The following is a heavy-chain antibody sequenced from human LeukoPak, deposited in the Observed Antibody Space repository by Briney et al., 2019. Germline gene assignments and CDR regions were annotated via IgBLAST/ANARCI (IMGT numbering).Heavy chain of an antibody. CDR2: IIGSGGST. V-gene: IGHV3-23*01. D-gene: IGHD2-2*02. Sequence: GGSLRLSCAASGFTFSSYAMSWVRQAPGKGLEWVSAIIGSGGSTYYADSVKGRFTISRDNSTNTLYLQMNSLRAEDTAVYYCAKLIPAYCSSTSCYRAPFDYWGQGTLVTVSS. J-gene: IGHJ4*02. CDR1: GFTFSSYA. CDR3: AKLIPAYCSSTSCYRAPFDY.